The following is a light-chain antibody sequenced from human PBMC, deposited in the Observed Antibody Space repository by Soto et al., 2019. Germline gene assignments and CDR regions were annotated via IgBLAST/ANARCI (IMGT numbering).Light chain of an antibody. J-gene: IGKJ1*01. CDR3: QQYNNWPPDT. CDR2: GAS. V-gene: IGKV3-15*01. Sequence: EIVMTQSPATLSVSPGERATLSCRASQSVSSNLAWYQQKPGQAPRLLIYGASTRATGIPARFSGSGSGTEFTLTISSMQYEDFAVYYCQQYNNWPPDTFGQGTKEEIK. CDR1: QSVSSN.